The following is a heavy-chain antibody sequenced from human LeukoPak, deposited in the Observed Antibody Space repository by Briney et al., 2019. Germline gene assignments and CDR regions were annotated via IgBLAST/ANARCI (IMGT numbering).Heavy chain of an antibody. CDR1: GGSISSYY. D-gene: IGHD3-22*01. CDR2: IHYSGST. CDR3: ARVRDRSSYFYDLDY. J-gene: IGHJ4*02. V-gene: IGHV4-59*01. Sequence: SETLSLTCTVSGGSISSYYWSWIRQPPGKGLEWIGCIHYSGSTNYNPSLKRRVTISVDTSKNQFSLQLSSVTAADTAVYYCARVRDRSSYFYDLDYWGQGTLVTVSS.